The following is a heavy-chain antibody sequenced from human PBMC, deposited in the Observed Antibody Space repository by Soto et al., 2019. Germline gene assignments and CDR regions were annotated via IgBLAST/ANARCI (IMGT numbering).Heavy chain of an antibody. CDR2: ISGSGGST. D-gene: IGHD3-3*01. CDR3: ATECHYDLYSDCR. Sequence: GGSLRLSCAASGFTFSSYAMSWGRQAPGKGLEWLSAISGSGGSTYYADSVKGRFTVSRDNSKNTLYLQMNSLRAEDTAVYYCATECHYDLYSDCRWGQGTLVTVSS. V-gene: IGHV3-23*01. CDR1: GFTFSSYA. J-gene: IGHJ4*02.